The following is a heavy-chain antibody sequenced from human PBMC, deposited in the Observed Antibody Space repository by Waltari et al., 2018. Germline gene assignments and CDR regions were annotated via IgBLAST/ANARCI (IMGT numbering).Heavy chain of an antibody. D-gene: IGHD2-2*02. CDR2: ISGSGGST. J-gene: IGHJ6*02. V-gene: IGHV3-23*04. Sequence: EVQLVESGGGLVQPGGSLRLSCAASGFTFSSYAMSWVRQAPGKGLEWVSAISGSGGSTYYADSVKGRFTISRDNSKNTLYLQMNSLRAEDTAVYYCAKDRGYCSSTSCDTYYYYGMDVWGQGTTVTVSS. CDR1: GFTFSSYA. CDR3: AKDRGYCSSTSCDTYYYYGMDV.